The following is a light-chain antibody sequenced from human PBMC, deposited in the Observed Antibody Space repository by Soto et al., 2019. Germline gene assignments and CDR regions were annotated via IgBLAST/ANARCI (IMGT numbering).Light chain of an antibody. CDR1: QRISSW. CDR2: KAS. J-gene: IGKJ5*01. Sequence: DFQMTQSPSTLSASVGERVTITCRASQRISSWLAWYQQKPGKAPKLLIYKASSLESGVPSRFSGSGSGTEFTLTISSLQPDDFATYYCQHYNSYSITFGQGTRLEIK. CDR3: QHYNSYSIT. V-gene: IGKV1-5*03.